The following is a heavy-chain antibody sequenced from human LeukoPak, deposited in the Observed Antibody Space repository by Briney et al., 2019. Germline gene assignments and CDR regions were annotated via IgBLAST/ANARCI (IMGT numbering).Heavy chain of an antibody. Sequence: GGSLRLSCTASRFPLSNYWMTWVRQAPGKGLEWVANIKRDGRETYYVDSVKGRFTISRDNAKNSLYLQMNGLRVEDTAVYYCASGTAYGYVWNYWGQGTLVTVPS. CDR1: RFPLSNYW. CDR3: ASGTAYGYVWNY. J-gene: IGHJ4*02. D-gene: IGHD5-12*01. V-gene: IGHV3-7*01. CDR2: IKRDGRET.